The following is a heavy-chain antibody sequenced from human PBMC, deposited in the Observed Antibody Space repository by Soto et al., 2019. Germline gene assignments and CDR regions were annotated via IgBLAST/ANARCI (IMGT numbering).Heavy chain of an antibody. D-gene: IGHD1-7*01. V-gene: IGHV4-34*01. J-gene: IGHJ4*02. Sequence: SGTLSLTCAVYCGAFSGYYWSWIRQPPGKGLEWIGEINHSGSTNYNPSLKSRVTISVDTSKNQFSLKLSSVTAADTAVYYCVITGTTSDFDYWGQGTLVTVSS. CDR1: CGAFSGYY. CDR2: INHSGST. CDR3: VITGTTSDFDY.